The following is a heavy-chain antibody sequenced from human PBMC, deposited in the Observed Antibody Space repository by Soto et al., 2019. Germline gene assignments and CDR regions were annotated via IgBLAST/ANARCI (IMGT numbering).Heavy chain of an antibody. J-gene: IGHJ6*02. D-gene: IGHD6-19*01. CDR2: TYYRSKWYN. Sequence: SQTLSLTCAISGDSVSSNSAAWNWIRRSPSRGLEWLGRTYYRSKWYNDYAVSVKSRITINPDTSKNQFSLQLNSVTPEDTAVYYCARDPEYSSGWYGPTNYYYGMDVWGQGTTVTVSS. V-gene: IGHV6-1*01. CDR3: ARDPEYSSGWYGPTNYYYGMDV. CDR1: GDSVSSNSAA.